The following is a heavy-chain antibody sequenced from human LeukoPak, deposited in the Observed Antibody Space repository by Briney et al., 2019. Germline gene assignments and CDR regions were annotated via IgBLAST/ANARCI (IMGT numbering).Heavy chain of an antibody. V-gene: IGHV3-30-3*01. CDR3: ARDQYDFWSGYYPYYYYGMDV. J-gene: IGHJ6*02. CDR1: GFTFSSYA. D-gene: IGHD3-3*01. Sequence: GGSLRLSCAASGFTFSSYAMHWVRQAPGKGLEWVAVISYDGSNKYYADSVKGRFTISRDNSKNTLYLQMNSLRAEDTAVYYCARDQYDFWSGYYPYYYYGMDVWGQGTTVTVSS. CDR2: ISYDGSNK.